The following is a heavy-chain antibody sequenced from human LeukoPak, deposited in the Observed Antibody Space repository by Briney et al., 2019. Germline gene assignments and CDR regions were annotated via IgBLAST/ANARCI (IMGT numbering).Heavy chain of an antibody. V-gene: IGHV4-59*02. CDR3: ATGHSSGWFDY. CDR1: GGSVSSDY. D-gene: IGHD6-19*01. J-gene: IGHJ4*02. CDR2: FHYSATT. Sequence: SETLSLTCNASGGSVSSDYWSWLRQTPGKGLEWIGYFHYSATTNYNPSLKSRVSMSLDTSKNQFSLDVTSVTGADTAIYYCATGHSSGWFDYWGRRTLVTVSS.